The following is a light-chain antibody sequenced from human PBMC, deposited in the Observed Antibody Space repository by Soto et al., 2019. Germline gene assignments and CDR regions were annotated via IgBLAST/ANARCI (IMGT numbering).Light chain of an antibody. J-gene: IGLJ2*01. CDR1: SGHSSYA. CDR2: LSSDGSH. Sequence: QLVLTQSPSASASLGASVKLTCTLSSGHSSYAIAWHQQQPEKGPRYLMKLSSDGSHSKGDGIPDRFSGSSSGAERYLTISSLQSKDEADYYCQTWDTGARVVFGGGTKVTVL. V-gene: IGLV4-69*01. CDR3: QTWDTGARVV.